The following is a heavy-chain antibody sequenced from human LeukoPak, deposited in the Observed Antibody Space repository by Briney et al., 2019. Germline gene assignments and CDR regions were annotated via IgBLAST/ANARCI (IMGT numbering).Heavy chain of an antibody. CDR3: ASLEGGPSDGR. J-gene: IGHJ4*02. CDR2: IYSGGTT. Sequence: GGSPRLSYEVSGFPVRSRYMTWVRQPPGKGLECVAVIYSGGTTYHIDSVKGRFTISRDISKSTMYLEMNNLRVEDTATYYCASLEGGPSDGRWGQGTLVIVSS. V-gene: IGHV3-53*01. D-gene: IGHD3-3*01. CDR1: GFPVRSRY.